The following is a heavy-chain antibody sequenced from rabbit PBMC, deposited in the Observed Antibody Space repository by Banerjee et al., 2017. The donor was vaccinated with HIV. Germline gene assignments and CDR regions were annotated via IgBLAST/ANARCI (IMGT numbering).Heavy chain of an antibody. Sequence: QSLEESGGDLVKPGASLTLTCTASGFSYNANYWMTWVRQAPGKGLEWIGTIYGGSSGSTYYASWAKGRFTISKTSSTTVTLQMTSLTAADTASYFCARDLAGVIGWNFNLWGPGTLVTVS. V-gene: IGHV1S40*01. J-gene: IGHJ4*01. CDR3: ARDLAGVIGWNFNL. D-gene: IGHD4-1*01. CDR2: IYGGSSGST. CDR1: GFSYNANYW.